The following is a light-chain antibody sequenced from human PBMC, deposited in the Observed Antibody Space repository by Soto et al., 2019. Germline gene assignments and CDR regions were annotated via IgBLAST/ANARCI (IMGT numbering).Light chain of an antibody. V-gene: IGLV2-8*01. CDR2: GVN. J-gene: IGLJ1*01. CDR1: SSDVGGYNY. CDR3: SSYAGSNILYV. Sequence: QSALTQPPSASGSPGQSVTISCTGTSSDVGGYNYVSWNQQHPGKDTQLVIYGVNKRASGVPDRFSGSKSGNTASLTVSGLQAEDEADYYCSSYAGSNILYVFGTGTKVTVL.